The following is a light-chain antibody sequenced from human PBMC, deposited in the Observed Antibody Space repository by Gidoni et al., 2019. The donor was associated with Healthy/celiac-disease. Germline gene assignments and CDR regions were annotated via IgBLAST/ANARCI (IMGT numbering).Light chain of an antibody. CDR2: AAS. V-gene: IGKV1-27*01. Sequence: DIQMTQSPSSLSASVGDRVTITCRASQGMSNYLAWYQQKPGKVPKLLIYAASTLQSGVPSRFSGSGAGRDFTLTISSLQPEDVATYYCRKGFTFGAGTKVDIK. CDR3: RKGFT. CDR1: QGMSNY. J-gene: IGKJ3*01.